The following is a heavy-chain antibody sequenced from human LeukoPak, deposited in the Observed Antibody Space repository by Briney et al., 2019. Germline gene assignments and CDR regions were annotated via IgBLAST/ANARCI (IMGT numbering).Heavy chain of an antibody. Sequence: GRSLRLSCAASGFTFDDYAMHWVRQAPGKGLEWVSGISWNSGSIGYADSVKGRFTISRDNAKNSLYLQMNSLRAEDTALYYCAKATPGGWYGGYYYFDYWGQGTLVTVSS. CDR2: ISWNSGSI. CDR1: GFTFDDYA. D-gene: IGHD6-19*01. J-gene: IGHJ4*02. CDR3: AKATPGGWYGGYYYFDY. V-gene: IGHV3-9*01.